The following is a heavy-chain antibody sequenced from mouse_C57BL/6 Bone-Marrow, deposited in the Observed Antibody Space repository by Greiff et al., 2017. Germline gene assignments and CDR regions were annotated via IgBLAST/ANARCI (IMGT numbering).Heavy chain of an antibody. CDR1: GFNIKDDY. D-gene: IGHD2-1*01. V-gene: IGHV14-4*01. Sequence: EVQLQQSGAELVRPGASVKLSCTASGFNIKDDYMHWVKQRPEQGLEWIGWIDPENGGTEYASKFQGKATITADTSSNTAYLQLNSLTAEDTAVDYCTTERKRWYPFDYWGQGTTLTVSA. CDR3: TTERKRWYPFDY. J-gene: IGHJ2*01. CDR2: IDPENGGT.